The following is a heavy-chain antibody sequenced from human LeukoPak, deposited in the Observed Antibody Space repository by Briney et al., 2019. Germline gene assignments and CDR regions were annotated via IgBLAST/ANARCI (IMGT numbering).Heavy chain of an antibody. D-gene: IGHD2-15*01. CDR2: IIPIFGTA. Sequence: GASVKVSCKASGGTFSSYAISWVRQAPGQGLEWMGGIIPIFGTANYAQKFQGRVTITADESTSTAYMELSSLRSEDTAVYYCARGSTCSGGSCYVYNYYGMDVWGQGTTVTVSS. CDR1: GGTFSSYA. J-gene: IGHJ6*02. V-gene: IGHV1-69*13. CDR3: ARGSTCSGGSCYVYNYYGMDV.